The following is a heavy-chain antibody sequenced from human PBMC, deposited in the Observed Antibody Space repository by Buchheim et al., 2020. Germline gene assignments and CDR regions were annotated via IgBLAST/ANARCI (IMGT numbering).Heavy chain of an antibody. CDR3: ARGGKTIFGVAVD. V-gene: IGHV3-74*01. CDR1: GFTFSSYW. Sequence: EVQVVESGGGLVQPGGSLRLSCAASGFTFSSYWMHWVRQAPGKGLVWVAGINCDGSSTNYADSVKGRFTISRDNAKNTLYLQMNSLRAEDTAVYYCARGGKTIFGVAVDWGQGTL. J-gene: IGHJ4*02. CDR2: INCDGSST. D-gene: IGHD3-3*01.